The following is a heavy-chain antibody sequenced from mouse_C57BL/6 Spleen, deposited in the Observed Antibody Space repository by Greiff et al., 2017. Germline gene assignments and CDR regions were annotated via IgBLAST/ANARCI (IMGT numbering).Heavy chain of an antibody. J-gene: IGHJ3*01. V-gene: IGHV1-15*01. CDR2: IDPETGGT. CDR1: GYTFTDYE. CDR3: TSYPWFAY. Sequence: VQLQQSGAEPVRPGASVTLSCKASGYTFTDYEMHWVKQTPVHGLEWIGAIDPETGGTAYNQKFKGKAILTADKSSSTAYMELRSLTSEDSAVYYCTSYPWFAYWGQGTLVTVSA.